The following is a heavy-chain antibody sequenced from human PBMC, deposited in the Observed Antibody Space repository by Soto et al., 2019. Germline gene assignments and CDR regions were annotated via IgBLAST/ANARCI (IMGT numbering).Heavy chain of an antibody. V-gene: IGHV4-4*02. CDR2: IYHSGST. CDR3: ARGDSGYDPLDY. CDR1: GGSISSSNW. J-gene: IGHJ4*02. Sequence: QVQLQESGPGLVKPSGTLSLTCAVSGGSISSSNWWSWVRQPPGKGLEWIGEIYHSGSTNYNPSLNSRVTSSVDKSKNQFPLKLSSVTAADTAVYYCARGDSGYDPLDYWGQGTLVTVSS. D-gene: IGHD5-12*01.